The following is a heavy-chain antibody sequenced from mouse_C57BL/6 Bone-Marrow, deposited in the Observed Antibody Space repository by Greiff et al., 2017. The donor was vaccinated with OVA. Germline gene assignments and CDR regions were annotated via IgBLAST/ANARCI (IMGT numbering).Heavy chain of an antibody. V-gene: IGHV1-69*01. CDR1: GYTFTSYW. Sequence: QVQLKQPGAELVMPGASVKLSCKASGYTFTSYWMHWVKQRPGQGLEWIGEIDPSDSYTNYNQKFKGKSTLTVDKSSSTAYMQLSSLTSEDSAVYYCARSYYYGSSYEDWGQGTTLTVSS. CDR3: ARSYYYGSSYED. J-gene: IGHJ2*01. D-gene: IGHD1-1*01. CDR2: IDPSDSYT.